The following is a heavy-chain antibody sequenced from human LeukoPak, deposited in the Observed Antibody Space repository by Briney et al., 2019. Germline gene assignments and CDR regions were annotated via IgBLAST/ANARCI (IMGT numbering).Heavy chain of an antibody. D-gene: IGHD3-22*01. J-gene: IGHJ3*02. CDR2: IRYDGSNK. Sequence: GGSLRLSCAASGFTFSSYGMHWVRQAPSKGLEWVAFIRYDGSNKYYADSVKGRFTISRDNSKNTLYLQMNSLRAEDTAVYYCAKDLPHYYDSSGPGAFDIWGQGTMVTVSS. CDR3: AKDLPHYYDSSGPGAFDI. CDR1: GFTFSSYG. V-gene: IGHV3-30*02.